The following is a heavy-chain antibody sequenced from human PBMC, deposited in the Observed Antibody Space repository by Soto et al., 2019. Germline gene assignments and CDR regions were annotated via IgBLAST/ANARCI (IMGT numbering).Heavy chain of an antibody. CDR1: GFNFSSYA. V-gene: IGHV3-23*01. D-gene: IGHD3-9*01. CDR2: ISGSGGST. CDR3: ARGYYDILTRYYYYYYMDV. J-gene: IGHJ6*03. Sequence: GGSLRVSCAASGFNFSSYAMSWVRQAPGKGLEWVSAISGSGGSTYYADSVKGRFTISRDNSKNTLYLQMNSLRAEDTAVYYCARGYYDILTRYYYYYYMDVWGKGTTVTVSS.